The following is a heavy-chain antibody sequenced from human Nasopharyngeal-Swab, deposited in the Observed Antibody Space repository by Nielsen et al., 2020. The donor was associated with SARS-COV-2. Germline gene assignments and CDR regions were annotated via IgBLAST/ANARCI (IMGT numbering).Heavy chain of an antibody. CDR3: ASSINYDSSGYYDY. V-gene: IGHV3-9*01. J-gene: IGHJ4*02. CDR1: GFTFDDYA. Sequence: SLKISCAASGFTFDDYAMHWVRQAPGKGLEWVSGISWNSGSIGCADSVKGRFTISRDNAKNSLYLQMNSLRAEDTALYYCASSINYDSSGYYDYWGQGTLVTVSS. CDR2: ISWNSGSI. D-gene: IGHD3-22*01.